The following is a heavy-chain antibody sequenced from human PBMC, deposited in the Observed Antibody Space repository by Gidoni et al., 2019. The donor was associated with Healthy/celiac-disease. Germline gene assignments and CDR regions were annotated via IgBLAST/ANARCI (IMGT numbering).Heavy chain of an antibody. CDR1: AFTFSGYA. CDR2: ISGSGERT. V-gene: IGHV3-23*01. D-gene: IGHD1-1*01. J-gene: IGHJ4*02. Sequence: EVLLLESGGGLVPSGDSLSLPCAASAFTFSGYALSWVRQARGKGLEWVSAISGSGERTYYADSVKGRFTISRDNSKNTLCLQMNSLRAEDTAVYYCAKDGPGTDRLFDYWGQGTLVTVSS. CDR3: AKDGPGTDRLFDY.